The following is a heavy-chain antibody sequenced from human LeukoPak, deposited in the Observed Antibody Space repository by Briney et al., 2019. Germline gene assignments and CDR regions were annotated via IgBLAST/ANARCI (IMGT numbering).Heavy chain of an antibody. D-gene: IGHD2-2*01. CDR1: GFTFSSYG. CDR3: ATTIVVVPAAILGALDV. J-gene: IGHJ3*01. CDR2: IRYDGSNK. Sequence: PGGSLRLSCAASGFTFSSYGMHWVRQAPGKGLEWVAFIRYDGSNKYYADSVKGRFTISRDNSKNTLYLQMNSLRAEDTAVYYCATTIVVVPAAILGALDVWGQGTMVTVPS. V-gene: IGHV3-30*02.